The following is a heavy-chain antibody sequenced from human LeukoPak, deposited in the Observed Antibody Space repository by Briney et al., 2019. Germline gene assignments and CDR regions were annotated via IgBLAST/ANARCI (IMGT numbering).Heavy chain of an antibody. CDR1: GFTFSRFA. J-gene: IGHJ4*02. V-gene: IGHV3-23*01. CDR3: AKDEGRLITNWYRQY. D-gene: IGHD1-1*01. Sequence: GGSLRLSCEASGFTFSRFAMTWVRQAPGRGLEWVSTIEQDSSATYSADSVRGRFAISRDNSKNTLYLQLNSLTAEDTAMYYYAKDEGRLITNWYRQYWGQGTPVTVSS. CDR2: IEQDSSAT.